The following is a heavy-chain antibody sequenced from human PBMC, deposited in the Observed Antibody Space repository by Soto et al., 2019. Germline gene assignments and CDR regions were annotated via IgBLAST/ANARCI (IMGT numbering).Heavy chain of an antibody. CDR2: ISGSGDST. CDR3: AKDRDGAAAGPTKFYGMDV. D-gene: IGHD6-13*01. CDR1: GFTFSSYA. V-gene: IGHV3-23*01. Sequence: EVQLLESGGGLVQPGGSLRLSCAASGFTFSSYAMSWVRQAPGKGLEWVSVISGSGDSTYYADSVRGRFTISRDNSKNTLYLQMNSLRAEDTAVHYCAKDRDGAAAGPTKFYGMDVWGQGTTVTASS. J-gene: IGHJ6*02.